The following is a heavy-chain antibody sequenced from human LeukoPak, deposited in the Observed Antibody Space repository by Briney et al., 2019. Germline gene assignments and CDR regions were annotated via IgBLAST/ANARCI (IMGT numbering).Heavy chain of an antibody. CDR1: GGSISSSSYY. CDR3: ARRLSIAAAGTFRRYYYYMDV. Sequence: PSETLSLTCTVSGGSISSSSYYWGWIRQPPGKGLEWIGSIYYSGSTYYNPSLKSRVTISVDTSKNQFSLKLSSVTAADTAVYYCARRLSIAAAGTFRRYYYYMDVWGKGTTVT. D-gene: IGHD6-13*01. V-gene: IGHV4-39*01. J-gene: IGHJ6*03. CDR2: IYYSGST.